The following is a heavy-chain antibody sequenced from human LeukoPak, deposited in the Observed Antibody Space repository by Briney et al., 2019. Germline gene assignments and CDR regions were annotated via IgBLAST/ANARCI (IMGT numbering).Heavy chain of an antibody. Sequence: ASVKVSCKASGGTFSSYAISWVRQAPGQGLEWMGGIIPIFGTANYAQKFQGRVTITADKSTSTAYMELSSLRSEDTAVYYCARASGIVGATIYFDYWGQGTLVTVSS. V-gene: IGHV1-69*06. J-gene: IGHJ4*02. D-gene: IGHD1-26*01. CDR2: IIPIFGTA. CDR3: ARASGIVGATIYFDY. CDR1: GGTFSSYA.